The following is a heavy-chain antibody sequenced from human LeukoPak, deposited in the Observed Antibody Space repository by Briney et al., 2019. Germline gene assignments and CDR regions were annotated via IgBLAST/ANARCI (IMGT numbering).Heavy chain of an antibody. CDR3: AIAPLESTYYYGSGSYTNGDY. J-gene: IGHJ4*02. Sequence: SVKVSCKASGYTFTSYAISWVRQAPGQGLEWMGGIIPIFGTANYAQKFQGRVTITTDESTSTAYMELSSLRSEDTAVYYCAIAPLESTYYYGSGSYTNGDYWGQGTLVTVSS. CDR1: GYTFTSYA. V-gene: IGHV1-69*05. CDR2: IIPIFGTA. D-gene: IGHD3-10*01.